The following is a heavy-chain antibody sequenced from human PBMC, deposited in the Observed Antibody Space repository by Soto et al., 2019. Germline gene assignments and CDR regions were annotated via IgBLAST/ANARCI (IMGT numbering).Heavy chain of an antibody. CDR3: AKEGGYCSSTSCYGRVYY. Sequence: EVQLLESGGGLVQPGGSLRLSCAASGFTFSSYAMSWVRQAPGKGLEWVSAISGSGGSTYYADSVKGRITISRDNSTNTLYLQMNSLRAEDTAVYYCAKEGGYCSSTSCYGRVYYWGQGTLVTVSS. V-gene: IGHV3-23*01. CDR1: GFTFSSYA. CDR2: ISGSGGST. D-gene: IGHD2-2*03. J-gene: IGHJ4*02.